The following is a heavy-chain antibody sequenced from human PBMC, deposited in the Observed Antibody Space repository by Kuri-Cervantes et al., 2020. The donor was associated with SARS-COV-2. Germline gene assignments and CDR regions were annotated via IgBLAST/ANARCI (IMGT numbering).Heavy chain of an antibody. Sequence: SVKVSCKASGGTFSSYAISWVRQAPGQGLEWMGGIIPILGIANYARKFQGRVTITADKSTSTAYMELSSLRSEDTAVYYCARVSSRSSSWFSYYYYGMDVWGQGNTVT. J-gene: IGHJ6*01. D-gene: IGHD6-13*01. CDR2: IIPILGIA. CDR3: ARVSSRSSSWFSYYYYGMDV. CDR1: GGTFSSYA. V-gene: IGHV1-69*10.